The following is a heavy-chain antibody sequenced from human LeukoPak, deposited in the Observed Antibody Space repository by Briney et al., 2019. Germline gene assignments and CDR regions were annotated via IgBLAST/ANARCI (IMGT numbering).Heavy chain of an antibody. J-gene: IGHJ4*02. D-gene: IGHD2-15*01. CDR2: ISAYNGNA. V-gene: IGHV1-18*01. CDR3: ARLLWVGDEYFFDY. Sequence: ASVKVSCKASNYTFTSYGLSWVRQAPGQGLQWMGWISAYNGNAKYAQKFQDRVTLTTDTSTSTYSMELRSLRSDDTAIYYCARLLWVGDEYFFDYWGQGTLVTVSS. CDR1: NYTFTSYG.